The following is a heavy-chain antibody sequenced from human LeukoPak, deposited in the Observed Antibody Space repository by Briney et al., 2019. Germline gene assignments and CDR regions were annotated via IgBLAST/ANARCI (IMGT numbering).Heavy chain of an antibody. Sequence: GRSLRLSCAASGLTFSSHSMNWVRQAPGKGLEWVSSISSSSSYIYYADSVKGRFTISRDNAKNSLYLQMNSLRAEDTAVYYCARADFWSGYNIYYYYYGMDVWGQGTTVTGSS. D-gene: IGHD3-3*01. CDR3: ARADFWSGYNIYYYYYGMDV. V-gene: IGHV3-21*01. CDR1: GLTFSSHS. J-gene: IGHJ6*02. CDR2: ISSSSSYI.